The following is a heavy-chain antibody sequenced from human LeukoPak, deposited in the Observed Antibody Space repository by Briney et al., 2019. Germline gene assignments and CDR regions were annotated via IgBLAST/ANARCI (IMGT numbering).Heavy chain of an antibody. V-gene: IGHV1-69*13. D-gene: IGHD5-12*01. CDR3: ARLSGSLEPHFDY. CDR2: IVPIFGTS. Sequence: SVRVSCKASGGTFSNYAISWVRQAPGQGLEWMGGIVPIFGTSNYAQKFQGRVTITADESTNTAYMELSSLRSEDTAVYYCARLSGSLEPHFDYWGQGTLVTVSS. CDR1: GGTFSNYA. J-gene: IGHJ4*02.